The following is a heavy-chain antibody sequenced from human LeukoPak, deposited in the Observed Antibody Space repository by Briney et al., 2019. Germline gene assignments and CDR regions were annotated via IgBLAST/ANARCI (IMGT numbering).Heavy chain of an antibody. CDR3: ATGFDDSPIWYFDL. CDR1: GYTFINYA. V-gene: IGHV1-3*01. J-gene: IGHJ2*01. D-gene: IGHD3-22*01. CDR2: INAGSGNT. Sequence: ASVKVSCKASGYTFINYAINWGRQAPGQSLEWLGWINAGSGNTKYSEKFQGRVTITRDTSASTAYLELSSLRSEDTAVYYCATGFDDSPIWYFDLWGRGTLVTVSS.